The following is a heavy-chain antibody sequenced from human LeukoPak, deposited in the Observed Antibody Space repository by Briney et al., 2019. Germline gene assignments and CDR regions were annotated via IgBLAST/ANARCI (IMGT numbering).Heavy chain of an antibody. CDR2: ISSSSSTI. Sequence: GGPLRLSCAASGFTFSSYSMNWVRHAPGKGLEGVSYISSSSSTIYYADSVKGRFTISRDDADNVVYLYMNSLRAEDTALYSCARDFLGQSSSGWYAPDYWGQGTLVTVSS. J-gene: IGHJ4*02. V-gene: IGHV3-48*04. CDR3: ARDFLGQSSSGWYAPDY. CDR1: GFTFSSYS. D-gene: IGHD6-19*01.